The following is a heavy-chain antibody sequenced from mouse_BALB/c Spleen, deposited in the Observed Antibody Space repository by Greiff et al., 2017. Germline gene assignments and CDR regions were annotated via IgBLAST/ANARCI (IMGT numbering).Heavy chain of an antibody. Sequence: EVQLVESGPGLVKPSQSLSLTCSVTGYSITSGYYWNWIRQFPGNKLEWMGYISYDGSNNYNPSLKNRISITRDTSKNQFFLKLNSVTTEDTATYYCANYGNYGDWYFDVWGAGTTVTVSS. CDR2: ISYDGSN. J-gene: IGHJ1*01. V-gene: IGHV3-6*02. D-gene: IGHD2-1*01. CDR3: ANYGNYGDWYFDV. CDR1: GYSITSGYY.